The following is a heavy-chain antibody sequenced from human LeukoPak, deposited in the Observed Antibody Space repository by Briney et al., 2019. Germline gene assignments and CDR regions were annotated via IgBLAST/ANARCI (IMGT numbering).Heavy chain of an antibody. Sequence: SETLSLTCTVSGGSISSSSYYWGWLRQPPGKGLEWIGSIYYSGSTYYNPSPKSRVTISVDTSKNQFSLRLSSVTAADTAVYYCARYYYSVLDYWGQGTLVTVSS. J-gene: IGHJ4*02. CDR1: GGSISSSSYY. V-gene: IGHV4-39*07. CDR2: IYYSGST. CDR3: ARYYYSVLDY. D-gene: IGHD3-16*01.